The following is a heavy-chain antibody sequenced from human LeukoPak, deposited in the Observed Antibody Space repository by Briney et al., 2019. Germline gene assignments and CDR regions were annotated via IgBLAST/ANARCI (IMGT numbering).Heavy chain of an antibody. J-gene: IGHJ4*02. Sequence: PGGSLRLSCAASRFTFSFYWMSWVRQAPGKGLEWVANMNRDGSEINYVDSVRGRFTISRDNAKNSLYLQMNSLRAEDTAVYFCARDLGFPTFDNWGQGTLVTVSS. CDR2: MNRDGSEI. CDR1: RFTFSFYW. CDR3: ARDLGFPTFDN. V-gene: IGHV3-7*01.